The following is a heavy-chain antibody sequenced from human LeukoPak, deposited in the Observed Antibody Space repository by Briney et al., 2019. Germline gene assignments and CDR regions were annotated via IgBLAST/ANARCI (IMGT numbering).Heavy chain of an antibody. D-gene: IGHD6-19*01. V-gene: IGHV4-59*01. CDR1: GGSISSYY. J-gene: IGHJ6*03. Sequence: PSETLSLTCTVSGGSISSYYWSWIRQPPGKGLEWIGYIYYSGSTNYNPSLKSRVTISGDTSKNQFSLKLRSVTAADTAVYYCVRDSSSGWYSNYYYYMDVWGKGTTVTISS. CDR2: IYYSGST. CDR3: VRDSSSGWYSNYYYYMDV.